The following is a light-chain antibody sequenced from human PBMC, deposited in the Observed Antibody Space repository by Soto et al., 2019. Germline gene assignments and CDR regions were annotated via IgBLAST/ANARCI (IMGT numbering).Light chain of an antibody. CDR3: SSYAGSTNFAV. V-gene: IGLV2-8*01. CDR2: DVN. CDR1: SSDVGGYNY. Sequence: QSALTQPPSASGSPGQSVTFSCTGTSSDVGGYNYVSWYQQHPGKAPKLIIYDVNKRPSGVPDRFSGSKSGNTASLTVSGLQAEDEADFYCSSYAGSTNFAVFGTGTKLTVL. J-gene: IGLJ1*01.